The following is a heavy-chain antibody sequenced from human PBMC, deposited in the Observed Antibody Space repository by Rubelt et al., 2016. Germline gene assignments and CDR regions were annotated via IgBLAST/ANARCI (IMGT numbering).Heavy chain of an antibody. Sequence: QVQLVQSGAEVKKPGASVKVSCKASGYTFTGYYMHWVRQAPGQGLEWVGRINPNSGGTNYAQKFQGRVTMTRDTSITTAYVERSRLRSDDTAVFYCARESSSGWYIDYWGQGTLVTVSS. CDR1: GYTFTGYY. J-gene: IGHJ4*02. D-gene: IGHD6-19*01. CDR3: ARESSSGWYIDY. V-gene: IGHV1-2*06. CDR2: INPNSGGT.